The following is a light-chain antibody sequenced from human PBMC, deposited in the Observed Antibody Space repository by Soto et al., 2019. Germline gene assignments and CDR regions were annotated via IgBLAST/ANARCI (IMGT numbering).Light chain of an antibody. J-gene: IGLJ1*01. CDR3: CSYAGSNTHYV. CDR2: DVS. CDR1: SSDVGGYNY. Sequence: QSVLTQPRSVSGSPGQSITISCTGTSSDVGGYNYVSWYRQHPGKAPKLMIYDVSKRPSGVPDRFSGSKSGNTASLTISGLQAEDEADYYCCSYAGSNTHYVFGTGTKVTVL. V-gene: IGLV2-11*01.